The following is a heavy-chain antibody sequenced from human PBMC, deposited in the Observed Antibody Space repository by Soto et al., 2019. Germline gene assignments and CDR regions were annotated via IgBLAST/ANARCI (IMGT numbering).Heavy chain of an antibody. CDR2: IYYSGST. V-gene: IGHV4-39*01. CDR3: ARIDFWSGSRPYMDV. J-gene: IGHJ6*03. D-gene: IGHD3-3*01. Sequence: SETLSLTCTVSGGSISSSSYYWGWIRQPPGKGLEWIGSIYYSGSTYYNPSLKSRVTISVDTSKNQFSRKLSSVTAADTAVYYCARIDFWSGSRPYMDVWGKGTTVTVSS. CDR1: GGSISSSSYY.